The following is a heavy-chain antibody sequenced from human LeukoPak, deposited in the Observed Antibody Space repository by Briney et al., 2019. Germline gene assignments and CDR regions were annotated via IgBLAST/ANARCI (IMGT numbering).Heavy chain of an antibody. V-gene: IGHV3-23*01. CDR1: GLTFSSYA. J-gene: IGHJ4*02. Sequence: SGGSLRPSCAASGLTFSSYAMSWVRQAPGKGLDCVPAISRSDHSTYYADSVKGRFTISRDTSKNTLYLKMTNLGAVDTAVYYCVQDGCSSTRCNINCWGRGTLVTVSS. CDR2: ISRSDHST. CDR3: VQDGCSSTRCNINC. D-gene: IGHD2/OR15-2a*01.